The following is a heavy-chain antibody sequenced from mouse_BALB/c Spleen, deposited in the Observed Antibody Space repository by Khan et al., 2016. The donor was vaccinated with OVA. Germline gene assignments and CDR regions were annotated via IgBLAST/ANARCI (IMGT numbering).Heavy chain of an antibody. D-gene: IGHD2-3*01. CDR3: ARPSYDPRDFEV. CDR2: IAPANGNT. CDR1: GFNIKDTY. J-gene: IGHJ1*01. Sequence: EVQLQQSGAELVKPGASVKLSCTASGFNIKDTYLHWVKQRPEQGLKWIGRIAPANGNTQYDPKFQGKATLTSDTSSNTSYLQLNSLTSEDTAVYYCARPSYDPRDFEVWGAGTTVTVSS. V-gene: IGHV14-3*02.